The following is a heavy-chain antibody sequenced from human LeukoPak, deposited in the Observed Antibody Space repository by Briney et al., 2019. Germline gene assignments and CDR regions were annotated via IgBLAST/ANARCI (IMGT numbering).Heavy chain of an antibody. CDR3: ARESSGKGTYYYMDV. CDR1: GYSFTTYW. V-gene: IGHV5-51*01. D-gene: IGHD4-23*01. Sequence: GESLKISCKGSGYSFTTYWIDWVRQMPGKGLEWMGINYSPSFQGQVTISADKSISTAYLQWSSLKASDTAMYYCARESSGKGTYYYMDVWGKGTTVTVSS. CDR2: NY. J-gene: IGHJ6*03.